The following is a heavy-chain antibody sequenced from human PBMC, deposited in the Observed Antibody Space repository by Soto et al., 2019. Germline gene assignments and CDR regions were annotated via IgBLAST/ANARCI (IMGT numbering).Heavy chain of an antibody. CDR3: ARDRVAGTERWFDP. V-gene: IGHV1-69*06. CDR1: GGTFSTYA. CDR2: IIPSFGSA. D-gene: IGHD6-19*01. Sequence: QVQLVQSGAEVKTPGSSVKVSCKASGGTFSTYALSWVRQAPGQGLEWMGGIIPSFGSANYAQRFRDRVTITADKATRTGSMELSGLTSDDTAVYYCARDRVAGTERWFDPWGQGSLVTVSS. J-gene: IGHJ5*02.